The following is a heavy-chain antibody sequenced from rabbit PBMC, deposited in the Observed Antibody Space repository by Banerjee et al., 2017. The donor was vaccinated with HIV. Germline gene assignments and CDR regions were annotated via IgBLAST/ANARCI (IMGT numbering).Heavy chain of an antibody. J-gene: IGHJ4*01. V-gene: IGHV1S45*01. CDR1: GFSFSSSYY. CDR2: IHAGSSGIT. CDR3: ARDPYGGYAFNL. D-gene: IGHD6-1*01. Sequence: QEQLEESGGDLVQPEGSLTLTCTASGFSFSSSYYMCWVRQAPGKGLEWIACIHAGSSGITYYASWAKGRFTISKTSSTTVTLQMTSLTAADTATYFCARDPYGGYAFNLWGQGTLVTDS.